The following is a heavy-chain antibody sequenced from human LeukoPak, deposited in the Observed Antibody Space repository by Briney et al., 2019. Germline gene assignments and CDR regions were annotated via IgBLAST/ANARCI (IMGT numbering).Heavy chain of an antibody. CDR2: ITSSSSTI. Sequence: GGSLRLSCAASGFTFSTYNMNWVRQAPGKGLEWVSYITSSSSTIYYADSVQGRFTISRDNAKNSLYLQMNSLRAEDTAVYYCARHGAAPPHDAFDIWGQGTMVTVSS. D-gene: IGHD2-15*01. CDR3: ARHGAAPPHDAFDI. CDR1: GFTFSTYN. V-gene: IGHV3-48*04. J-gene: IGHJ3*02.